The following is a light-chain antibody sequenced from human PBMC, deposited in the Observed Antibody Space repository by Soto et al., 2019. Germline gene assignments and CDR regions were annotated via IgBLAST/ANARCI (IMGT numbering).Light chain of an antibody. V-gene: IGLV2-8*01. CDR1: SSDIGGYDY. CDR2: EVN. J-gene: IGLJ7*01. Sequence: QSALTQPPSASGSPGQSVTISCTGTSSDIGGYDYVSWYQQHPGKAPKLIIYEVNKRPLGLSIRFSGSKSGNTASLTISGLQSEDEATYYCYSYAGRNTNVFGGGTQLTVL. CDR3: YSYAGRNTNV.